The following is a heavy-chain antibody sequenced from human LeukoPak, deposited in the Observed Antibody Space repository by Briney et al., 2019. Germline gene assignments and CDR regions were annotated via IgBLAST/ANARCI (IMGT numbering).Heavy chain of an antibody. V-gene: IGHV3-48*01. Sequence: GGSLRLSCAASGFIFSSYSMNWVRQAPGKGLEWVSFISSSSSTIYYADSVKGRFTISRDNAKNSLYLQMNSPRAEDTAVYYCTRVHGGYPFDSWGQGTLVTVSS. J-gene: IGHJ4*02. CDR3: TRVHGGYPFDS. CDR2: ISSSSSTI. D-gene: IGHD2-15*01. CDR1: GFIFSSYS.